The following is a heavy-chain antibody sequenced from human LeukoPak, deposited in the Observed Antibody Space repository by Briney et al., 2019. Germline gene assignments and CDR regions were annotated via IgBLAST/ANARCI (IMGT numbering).Heavy chain of an antibody. CDR3: ARLRGYYYYMDV. CDR2: TRNKANSYTT. CDR1: GFTFCDHY. J-gene: IGHJ6*03. Sequence: GGSLRLSCAASGFTFCDHYMDWVRQAPGKGLEWVGRTRNKANSYTTEYAASVKGRFTISRDDSKNSLYLQMNSLKTEDTAVYYCARLRGYYYYMDVWGKGTTVTVSS. D-gene: IGHD4-17*01. V-gene: IGHV3-72*01.